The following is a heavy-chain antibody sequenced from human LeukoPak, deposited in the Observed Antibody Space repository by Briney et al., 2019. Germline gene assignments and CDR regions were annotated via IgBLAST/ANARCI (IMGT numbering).Heavy chain of an antibody. D-gene: IGHD6-6*01. V-gene: IGHV4-59*01. J-gene: IGHJ4*02. CDR3: ARWRSSTAARYYFDY. CDR2: IYYSGST. CDR1: GGSISSYY. Sequence: SETLSLTCTVSGGSISSYYWSWIRQPPGKGLEWIGYIYYSGSTNYNPSLKSRVTISVGTSKNQFSLKLSSVTAADTAVYYCARWRSSTAARYYFDYWGQGTLVTVSS.